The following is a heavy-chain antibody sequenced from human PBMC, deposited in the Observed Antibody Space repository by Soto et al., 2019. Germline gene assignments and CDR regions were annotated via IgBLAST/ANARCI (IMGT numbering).Heavy chain of an antibody. D-gene: IGHD2-15*01. CDR1: GGTISSGDYY. J-gene: IGHJ5*02. CDR3: ARLVQLLQGRWFDP. Sequence: SETLSLTCTVSGGTISSGDYYWSWINKPPGKGLEWIGYIYYSGSTYYNPSLKSRVTISVDTSKNQFSLKLSSVTAADTAVYYCARLVQLLQGRWFDPWGQGTLVTVSS. V-gene: IGHV4-30-4*01. CDR2: IYYSGST.